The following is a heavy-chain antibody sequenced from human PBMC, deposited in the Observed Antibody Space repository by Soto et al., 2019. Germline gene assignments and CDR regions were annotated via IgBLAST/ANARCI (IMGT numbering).Heavy chain of an antibody. CDR3: ADVGRYSSRGGY. V-gene: IGHV3-23*01. J-gene: IGHJ4*02. CDR2: ISGSGGST. D-gene: IGHD6-13*01. Sequence: AGGSLRLSCAASGFTFSSYAMSWVRQAPGKGLEWVSAISGSGGSTYYADSVKGRFTISRDNSKNTLYLQMNSLRAEDTAVYYCADVGRYSSRGGYWGQGTLVTVSS. CDR1: GFTFSSYA.